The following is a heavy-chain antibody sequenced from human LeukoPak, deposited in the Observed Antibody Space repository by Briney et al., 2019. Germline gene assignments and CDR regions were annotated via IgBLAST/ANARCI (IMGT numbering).Heavy chain of an antibody. CDR2: ISPDGKDT. CDR1: GFTFSNYW. CDR3: ARDQRTSFDY. V-gene: IGHV3-74*01. Sequence: GGSLRLSCAASGFTFSNYWIYWVRQVPGKGLVWVSRISPDGKDTSHADSVKGRFTISRDNAKNSLYLQMNSLRAEDTAVYYCARDQRTSFDYWGQGTLVTVSS. J-gene: IGHJ4*02. D-gene: IGHD6-25*01.